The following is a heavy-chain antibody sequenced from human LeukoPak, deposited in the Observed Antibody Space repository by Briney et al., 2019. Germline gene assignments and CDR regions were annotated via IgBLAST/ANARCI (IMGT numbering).Heavy chain of an antibody. CDR3: ARSTAGKKSIAPYYYYMDV. CDR2: ISAYNGNT. J-gene: IGHJ6*03. Sequence: GASVKVSCKASGYTFTSYGISWVRQAPGQGLEWMGWISAYNGNTNYAQKLQGRVTMTTDTSTSTAYMELSSLRSEDTAVYYCARSTAGKKSIAPYYYYMDVWGKGTTVTVSS. CDR1: GYTFTSYG. V-gene: IGHV1-18*01. D-gene: IGHD6-6*01.